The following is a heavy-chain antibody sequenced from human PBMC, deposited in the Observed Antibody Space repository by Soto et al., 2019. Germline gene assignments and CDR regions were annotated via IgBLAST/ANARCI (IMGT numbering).Heavy chain of an antibody. J-gene: IGHJ4*02. Sequence: QVQLQESGPGLVKPSQTLSLTCNVSGGSISSGGYYWSWIRQHPGKGLEWIGSIHYSGSTYYNPSLESRITISLDTSENQFSLNLISVTAADTAVYYCARQLADIGLIRFDYWGQGALVTVSS. V-gene: IGHV4-31*03. CDR3: ARQLADIGLIRFDY. D-gene: IGHD2-15*01. CDR2: IHYSGST. CDR1: GGSISSGGYY.